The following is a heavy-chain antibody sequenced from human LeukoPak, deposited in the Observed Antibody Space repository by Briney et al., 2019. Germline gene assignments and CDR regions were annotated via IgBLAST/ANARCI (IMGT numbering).Heavy chain of an antibody. CDR3: ARADCSSSTCYLRRSWFDP. D-gene: IGHD2-2*01. CDR2: ISPRSDFI. Sequence: GGSLKLSCAGSGFSFNYYDMNGVRQAPGKGLEWVSSISPRSDFIYYSDSVRGRFTISRDNAENSLYLQMNSLRAEDTAVYYCARADCSSSTCYLRRSWFDPWGQGTLVTVSS. J-gene: IGHJ5*02. CDR1: GFSFNYYD. V-gene: IGHV3-21*01.